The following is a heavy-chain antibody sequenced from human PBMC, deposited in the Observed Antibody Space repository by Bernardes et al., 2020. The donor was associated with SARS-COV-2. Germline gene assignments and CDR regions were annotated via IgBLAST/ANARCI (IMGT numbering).Heavy chain of an antibody. Sequence: GGSLRLSCAASGFTFSNAWMSWVRQAPGKGLEWVGRIKSKTDGGTTDYAAPVKGRFTISRDDSKNTLYLQMNSLKTEDTAVYYCTTDLAAAGKTYYYYGMDVWGQGTTVTVSS. J-gene: IGHJ6*02. V-gene: IGHV3-15*01. D-gene: IGHD6-13*01. CDR1: GFTFSNAW. CDR2: IKSKTDGGTT. CDR3: TTDLAAAGKTYYYYGMDV.